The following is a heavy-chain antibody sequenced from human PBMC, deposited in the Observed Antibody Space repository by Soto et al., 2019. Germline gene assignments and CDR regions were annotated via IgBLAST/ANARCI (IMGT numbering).Heavy chain of an antibody. V-gene: IGHV4-34*01. CDR2: INHSGST. J-gene: IGHJ4*02. Sequence: QVQLQQWGAGLLKPSETLSLTCAVYGGSFSGYYWSWIRQPPGKGLEWIGEINHSGSTNYNPSLKSRVTISVDTSKNQCSLKLSSVTAADTAVYYCGGTTVDLIGSYWGQGTLVTVSS. D-gene: IGHD4-4*01. CDR3: GGTTVDLIGSY. CDR1: GGSFSGYY.